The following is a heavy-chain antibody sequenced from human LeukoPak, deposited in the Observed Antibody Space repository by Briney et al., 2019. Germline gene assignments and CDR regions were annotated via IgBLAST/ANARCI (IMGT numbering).Heavy chain of an antibody. V-gene: IGHV4-34*01. D-gene: IGHD3-22*01. CDR2: INHSGST. CDR1: GGSFSGYY. Sequence: PSETLSLTCAVYGGSFSGYYWSWIRQPPGKGLEWIGEINHSGSTNHNPSLKSRVTISVDTSKNQFSLKLSSVTAADTAVYYCARGIAPDYWGQGTLVTVSS. J-gene: IGHJ4*02. CDR3: ARGIAPDY.